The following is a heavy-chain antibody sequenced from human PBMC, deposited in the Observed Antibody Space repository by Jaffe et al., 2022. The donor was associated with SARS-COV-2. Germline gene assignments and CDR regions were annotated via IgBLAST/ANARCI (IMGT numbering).Heavy chain of an antibody. D-gene: IGHD3-3*01. CDR1: GYTFTSYA. V-gene: IGHV1-3*01. CDR2: INAGNGNT. J-gene: IGHJ4*02. CDR3: ARGLGIFGEFDY. Sequence: QVQLVQSGAEVKKPGASVKVSCKASGYTFTSYAMHWVRQAPGQRLEWMGWINAGNGNTKYSQKFQGRVTITRDTSASTAYMELSSLRSEDTAVYYCARGLGIFGEFDYWGQGTLVTVSS.